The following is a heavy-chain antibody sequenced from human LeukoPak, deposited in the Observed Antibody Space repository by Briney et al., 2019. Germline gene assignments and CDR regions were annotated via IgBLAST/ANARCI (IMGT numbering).Heavy chain of an antibody. CDR2: IYHSGST. D-gene: IGHD3-9*01. J-gene: IGHJ4*02. CDR1: GYSISSGYY. CDR3: ARNGHDILTGYLYYFDY. Sequence: SETLSLTCTVSGYSISSGYYWGWIRPPPGKGLEWIGSIYHSGSTYYNPSLKSRVTISVDTSKNQFSLKLSSVTAADTAVYYCARNGHDILTGYLYYFDYWGQGTLVTVSS. V-gene: IGHV4-38-2*02.